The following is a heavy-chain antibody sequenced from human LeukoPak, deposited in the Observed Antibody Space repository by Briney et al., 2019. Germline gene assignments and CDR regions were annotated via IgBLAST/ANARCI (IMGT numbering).Heavy chain of an antibody. V-gene: IGHV3-23*01. CDR3: AKVTFGSGSYSTLDY. D-gene: IGHD3-10*01. J-gene: IGHJ4*02. Sequence: GGSLRLSSAASGFTFSRDAMTWVRQAPGNGLEWVSSISGNGGATYYSDSVKGRFTISRDNSKNTVNLQMNSLRVEDTATYYCAKVTFGSGSYSTLDYWGQGTLVTVSS. CDR1: GFTFSRDA. CDR2: ISGNGGAT.